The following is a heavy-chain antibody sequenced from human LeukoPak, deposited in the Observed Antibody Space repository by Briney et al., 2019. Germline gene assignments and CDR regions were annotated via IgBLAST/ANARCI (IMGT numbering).Heavy chain of an antibody. D-gene: IGHD3-16*01. CDR1: GFTFSSYS. CDR3: ARGAFPNVAGHSWGAFDV. Sequence: GGSLRLSCAASGFTFSSYSMNWVRQAPGKGLEWVSSISSSSSYIYYADSVKGRFTISRDNAKNSLYLQMNSLRAEDTAVYYCARGAFPNVAGHSWGAFDVWGLGTMVTVSS. V-gene: IGHV3-21*01. CDR2: ISSSSSYI. J-gene: IGHJ3*01.